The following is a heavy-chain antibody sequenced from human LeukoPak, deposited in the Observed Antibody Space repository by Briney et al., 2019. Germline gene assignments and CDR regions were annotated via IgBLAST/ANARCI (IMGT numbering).Heavy chain of an antibody. Sequence: GGSLRLSCTASGFTFSSYWMNWVRQAPGKGLEWVADIKQDGSEKYYVDSVKGRFTISRDNAKKSLYLQMNSLRAEDTAVYYCARETEMANLDYWGQGTLVTVSS. J-gene: IGHJ4*02. CDR2: IKQDGSEK. D-gene: IGHD5-24*01. CDR3: ARETEMANLDY. V-gene: IGHV3-7*04. CDR1: GFTFSSYW.